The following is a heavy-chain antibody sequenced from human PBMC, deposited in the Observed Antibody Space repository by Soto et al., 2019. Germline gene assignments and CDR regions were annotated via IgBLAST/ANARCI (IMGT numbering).Heavy chain of an antibody. CDR2: INEDGSAA. Sequence: EVQLEESGGGLVQPGGSLRVSCTASEFTFSGYWMNWVRQAPGKGLVWVSRINEDGSAADYADSVRGRFTISRDNAKNTLFLQMNSLRTEDTAIYYCSRGRSGWPGVDYCGPGTLVTVSS. CDR1: EFTFSGYW. D-gene: IGHD6-19*01. CDR3: SRGRSGWPGVDY. V-gene: IGHV3-74*01. J-gene: IGHJ4*02.